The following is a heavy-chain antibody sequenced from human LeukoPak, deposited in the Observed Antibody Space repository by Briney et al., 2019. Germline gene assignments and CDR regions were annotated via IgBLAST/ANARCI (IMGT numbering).Heavy chain of an antibody. Sequence: GGSLRLSCAASGFTFSSYGMHWVRQAPGKGLEWVAFIRYDGSNKYYADSVKGRFTISRDNSKNTLYLQMNSLRAEDTAVYYCARDRARITMVRGVILYNWFDPWGQGTLVTVSS. V-gene: IGHV3-30*02. J-gene: IGHJ5*02. D-gene: IGHD3-10*01. CDR3: ARDRARITMVRGVILYNWFDP. CDR2: IRYDGSNK. CDR1: GFTFSSYG.